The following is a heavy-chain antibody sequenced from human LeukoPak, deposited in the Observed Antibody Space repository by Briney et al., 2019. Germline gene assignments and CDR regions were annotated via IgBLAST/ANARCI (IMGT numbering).Heavy chain of an antibody. Sequence: LETLSLTCTVSGGSISSGSYYWSWIRQPPGKGLEWIGEINHSGSTNYNPSLKSRVTISVDTSKNQFSLKLSSVTAADTAVYYCARSLQWLAPGGDYYYYMDVWGKGTTVTISS. CDR3: ARSLQWLAPGGDYYYYMDV. V-gene: IGHV4-39*07. CDR2: INHSGST. CDR1: GGSISSGSYY. D-gene: IGHD6-19*01. J-gene: IGHJ6*03.